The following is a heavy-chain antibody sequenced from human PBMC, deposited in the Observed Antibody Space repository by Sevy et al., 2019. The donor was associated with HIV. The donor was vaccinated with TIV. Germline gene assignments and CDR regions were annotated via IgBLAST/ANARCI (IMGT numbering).Heavy chain of an antibody. CDR2: ISYDGSNK. V-gene: IGHV3-30-3*01. D-gene: IGHD3-10*01. CDR1: GFTFSSYA. CDR3: ARDSALWFGESHFHY. Sequence: GGSLRLSCAASGFTFSSYAMHWVRQAPGKGLEWVAVISYDGSNKYYADSVKGRFTISRDNSKNTLYLQMNSLRAEDTAVYYCARDSALWFGESHFHYWGQGTLVTVSS. J-gene: IGHJ4*02.